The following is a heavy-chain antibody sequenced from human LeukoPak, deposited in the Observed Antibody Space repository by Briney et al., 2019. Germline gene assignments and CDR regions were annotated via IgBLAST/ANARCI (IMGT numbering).Heavy chain of an antibody. Sequence: GESPKISCKGSGYSFTSYWLGWVRQMPGKGLEWMGIIYPGDSSTRYSPSFQGQVTVSADKSISTAYLQWSSLKASDTAMYYCARLLVGNWTVYFEYWGQGTLVTVSS. D-gene: IGHD1-1*01. J-gene: IGHJ4*02. CDR2: IYPGDSST. CDR1: GYSFTSYW. CDR3: ARLLVGNWTVYFEY. V-gene: IGHV5-51*01.